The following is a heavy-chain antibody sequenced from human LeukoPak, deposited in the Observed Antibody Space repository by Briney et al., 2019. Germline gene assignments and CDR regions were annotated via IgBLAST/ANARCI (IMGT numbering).Heavy chain of an antibody. CDR3: ARRGVDGYPSIGVEYYYYYMDV. J-gene: IGHJ6*03. CDR2: VSPSGGST. Sequence: ASVKVSCKAFGYTFTSNYMHWVRQAPGQGPEWMGVVSPSGGSTTYAQKFQGRVTPTRDMSTSTDYLELSSLRSEDTAVYYCARRGVDGYPSIGVEYYYYYMDVWGKGTTVTISS. CDR1: GYTFTSNY. V-gene: IGHV1-46*01. D-gene: IGHD5-24*01.